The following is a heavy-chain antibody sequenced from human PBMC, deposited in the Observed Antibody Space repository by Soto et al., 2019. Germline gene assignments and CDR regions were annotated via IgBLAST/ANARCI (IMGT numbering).Heavy chain of an antibody. CDR2: ISGSGGST. Sequence: GGSLRLSCAASGFTFSSYAMSWVRQAPGKGLEWVSAISGSGGSTYYADYVKGRFTISRDNSKNTLYLQMNSLRAEDTAVYYCAKGTLEYSSSSDYWGQGTLVTVSS. D-gene: IGHD6-6*01. J-gene: IGHJ4*02. CDR1: GFTFSSYA. V-gene: IGHV3-23*01. CDR3: AKGTLEYSSSSDY.